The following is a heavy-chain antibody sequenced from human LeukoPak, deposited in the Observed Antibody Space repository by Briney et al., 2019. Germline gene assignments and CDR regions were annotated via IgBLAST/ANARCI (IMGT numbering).Heavy chain of an antibody. CDR3: ARVTRNSGVFDV. CDR2: ISSSSSHI. Sequence: GGSLRLSCAASGFTFSTYSMIWVRQAPGKGLEWVSSISSSSSHIYYTDSVMGRFTVSRDNARSSLDLQMNSLRVEDTGVYYCARVTRNSGVFDVWGQGTMVTVSS. D-gene: IGHD1-14*01. J-gene: IGHJ3*01. CDR1: GFTFSTYS. V-gene: IGHV3-21*06.